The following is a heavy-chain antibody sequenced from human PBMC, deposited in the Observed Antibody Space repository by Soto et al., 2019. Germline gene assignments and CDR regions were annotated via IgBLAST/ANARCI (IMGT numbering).Heavy chain of an antibody. D-gene: IGHD4-17*01. Sequence: PGGSLRLSCAASGFTFSSYAMHWVRQAPGKGLEWVSVISYDGGSKYYADSVKGRFTISRDNSKNTLYLQMNSLRAEDTAVYYCAKDPTVIPTFFDYWGQGTLVTVSS. CDR2: ISYDGGSK. CDR1: GFTFSSYA. V-gene: IGHV3-30*04. CDR3: AKDPTVIPTFFDY. J-gene: IGHJ4*02.